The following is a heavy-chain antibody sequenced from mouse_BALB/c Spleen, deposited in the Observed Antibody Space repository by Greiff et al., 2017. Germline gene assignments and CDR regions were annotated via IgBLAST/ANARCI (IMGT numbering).Heavy chain of an antibody. CDR3: ARERNDYDVNWYFDV. CDR1: GYSFTGYY. J-gene: IGHJ1*01. V-gene: IGHV1-34*01. Sequence: EVQLQESGPDLVKPGASVKISCKASGYSFTGYYMHWVKQSHGKSLEWIGRVNPNNGGNSYNQKFRGKAILTVDKSSSTAYMELRSLTSEDSAVYYCARERNDYDVNWYFDVWGAGTKVTVSS. CDR2: VNPNNGGN. D-gene: IGHD2-4*01.